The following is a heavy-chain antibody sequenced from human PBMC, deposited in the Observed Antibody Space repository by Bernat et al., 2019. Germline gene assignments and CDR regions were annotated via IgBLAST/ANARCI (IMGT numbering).Heavy chain of an antibody. Sequence: QLQLQESGPGLVKPSETLSLTCTVSGGSISSSSYYWGWIRQPPGKGLEWIGSIYYSGSTYYNPSLKSRVTISVDTSKNQFSLKLSSVTAADTAVYYCARRQLWLGNWFDPWGQGTLVTVSS. D-gene: IGHD5-18*01. CDR2: IYYSGST. CDR1: GGSISSSSYY. CDR3: ARRQLWLGNWFDP. V-gene: IGHV4-39*01. J-gene: IGHJ5*02.